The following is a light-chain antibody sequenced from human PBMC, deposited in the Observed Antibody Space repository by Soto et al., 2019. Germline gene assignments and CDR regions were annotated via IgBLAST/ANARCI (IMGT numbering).Light chain of an antibody. CDR1: QSVSSN. J-gene: IGKJ5*01. Sequence: QSPTTLSVSPGERATLSCSASQSVSSNLAWYQQKPGQAPRLLIYGASTRATGIPARFSGSGSGTEFTLTISSLQSEDFAVYYCQQYNNWPPITFGQGTRLEIK. V-gene: IGKV3-15*01. CDR2: GAS. CDR3: QQYNNWPPIT.